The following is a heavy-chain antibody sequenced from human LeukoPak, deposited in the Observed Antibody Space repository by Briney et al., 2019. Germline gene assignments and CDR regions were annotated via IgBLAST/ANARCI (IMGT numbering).Heavy chain of an antibody. D-gene: IGHD4-11*01. J-gene: IGHJ5*02. CDR2: IYYTGTT. V-gene: IGHV4-39*01. CDR1: GGSISNSVYH. Sequence: SETLSLTCSVSGGSISNSVYHWGWIRQPPGKGLEWMGNIYYTGTTYYNPSLMGRVTISVDTSMNQFSLKLNSVTAADTAVYYCSSYSTQYGWLDPWGQGTLVTASS. CDR3: SSYSTQYGWLDP.